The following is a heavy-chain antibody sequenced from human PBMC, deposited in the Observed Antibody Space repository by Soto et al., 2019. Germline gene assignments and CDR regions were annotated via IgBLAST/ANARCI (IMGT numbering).Heavy chain of an antibody. CDR2: INAGNGNT. Sequence: QVQLVQSGAEVKKPGASVKVSCKASGYIFTSYVMEWVRQAPGQRLEWMGWINAGNGNTKYSQKFQGRVTITRDTSAKTAYMELSSLRSEDTAVSYLARSAPPIDYWGQGTLVTVSS. V-gene: IGHV1-3*01. CDR3: ARSAPPIDY. J-gene: IGHJ4*02. CDR1: GYIFTSYV.